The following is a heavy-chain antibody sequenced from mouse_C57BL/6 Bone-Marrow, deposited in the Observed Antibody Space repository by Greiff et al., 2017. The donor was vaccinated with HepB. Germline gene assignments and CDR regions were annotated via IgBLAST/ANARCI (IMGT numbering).Heavy chain of an antibody. Sequence: EVQLQQSGAELVRPGASVKLSCTASGFNIKDDYMHWVKQRPEQGLEWIGWIDPENGDTEYASKFQGKATITADTSSNTAYLQLSSLTSVDTAVYYCTTRGWLWFAYWGQGTLVTVSA. V-gene: IGHV14-4*01. CDR1: GFNIKDDY. D-gene: IGHD2-3*01. J-gene: IGHJ3*01. CDR3: TTRGWLWFAY. CDR2: IDPENGDT.